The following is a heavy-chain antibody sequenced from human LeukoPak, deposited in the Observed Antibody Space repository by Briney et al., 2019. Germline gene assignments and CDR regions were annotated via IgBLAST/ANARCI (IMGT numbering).Heavy chain of an antibody. D-gene: IGHD5-12*01. CDR1: GYTFTRDA. Sequence: ASVKVSCKASGYTFTRDAMNWVRQAPGQGLEWMGWINPNSGGTNYAQKFQGRVTMTRDTSISTAYMELSRLRSDDTAVYYCASGKWLRPWDIWGQGTMVTVSS. V-gene: IGHV1-2*02. CDR3: ASGKWLRPWDI. J-gene: IGHJ3*02. CDR2: INPNSGGT.